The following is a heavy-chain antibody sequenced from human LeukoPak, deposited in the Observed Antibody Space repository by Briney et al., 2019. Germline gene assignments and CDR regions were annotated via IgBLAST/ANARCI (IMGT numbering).Heavy chain of an antibody. Sequence: SETLSLTCTVSGGSISSYYWSWIRQPPGKGLEWIAYVYYTGDARYNPSLQSRVTISVDTSKNQFSLKLSSVTAADTAVYYCARMGLERRFDPWGQGTLVTVSS. CDR1: GGSISSYY. V-gene: IGHV4-59*08. D-gene: IGHD1-1*01. CDR3: ARMGLERRFDP. J-gene: IGHJ5*02. CDR2: VYYTGDA.